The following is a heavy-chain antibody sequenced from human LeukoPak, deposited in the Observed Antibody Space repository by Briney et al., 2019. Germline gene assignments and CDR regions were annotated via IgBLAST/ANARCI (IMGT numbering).Heavy chain of an antibody. Sequence: ASVKVSCKASGYTFTSYDINWVRQATGQGLEWMGWMNPNSGNTGYAQKFQGRVTMTRDTSISTAYMELSRLTSDDTAVYYCARDSGDSNWSPDAFDIWGQGTMVTVSS. CDR2: MNPNSGNT. CDR1: GYTFTSYD. D-gene: IGHD6-13*01. J-gene: IGHJ3*02. V-gene: IGHV1-8*01. CDR3: ARDSGDSNWSPDAFDI.